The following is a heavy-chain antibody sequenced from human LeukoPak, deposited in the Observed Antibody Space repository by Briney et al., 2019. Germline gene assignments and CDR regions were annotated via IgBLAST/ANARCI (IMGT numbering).Heavy chain of an antibody. J-gene: IGHJ5*02. CDR3: ARGYSSWFDP. CDR1: GGSVSSGSYY. V-gene: IGHV4-61*01. CDR2: IYYSGST. Sequence: PSETLSLTCTVSGGSVSSGSYYWSWIRQPPGKGLEWIGYIYYSGSTNYNPSLKSRVTISVDTSRNQFSLKLSSVTAADTAVYYCARGYSSWFDPCGQGTLVTVSS. D-gene: IGHD6-13*01.